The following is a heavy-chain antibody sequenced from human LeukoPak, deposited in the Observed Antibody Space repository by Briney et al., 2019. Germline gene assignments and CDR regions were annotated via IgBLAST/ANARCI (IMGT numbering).Heavy chain of an antibody. J-gene: IGHJ6*03. CDR1: GFTPSLYS. V-gene: IGHV3-21*01. CDR2: IGRSSQYI. Sequence: GGSLRLSCTASGFTPSLYSMHWVRQAPGKGLEWGSSIGRSSQYIYYGDSVRGRFTISRDNAKNSLYLDMNSPRAEDTAVYYCARDASNIDFAPYFYYMDVWGKGTTVTVSS. D-gene: IGHD3-3*01. CDR3: ARDASNIDFAPYFYYMDV.